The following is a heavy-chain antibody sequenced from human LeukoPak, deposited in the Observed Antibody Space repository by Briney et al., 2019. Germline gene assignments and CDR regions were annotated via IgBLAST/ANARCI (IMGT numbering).Heavy chain of an antibody. CDR3: ARAGYFDY. CDR1: GFTFSSYS. J-gene: IGHJ4*02. CDR2: ISSSSTI. Sequence: GGSLRLSCAASGFTFSSYSMNWVRQAPGKGLEWVSYISSSSTIYYADSVKGRFTISRDNAKNSLYLQMNSLRAEDTAVYYCARAGYFDYWGQGTLVTVSS. V-gene: IGHV3-48*01.